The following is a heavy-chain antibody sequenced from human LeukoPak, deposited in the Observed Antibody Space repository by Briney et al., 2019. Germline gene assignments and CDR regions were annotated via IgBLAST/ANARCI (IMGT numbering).Heavy chain of an antibody. CDR3: AKDPRRYSRTGGYFDY. D-gene: IGHD6-13*01. V-gene: IGHV3-30*04. CDR1: GFSFYNLA. CDR2: ISHDGNSR. J-gene: IGHJ4*02. Sequence: GGSLRLSCATSGFSFYNLAFHWVRQAPGKGLEWVSLISHDGNSRKYADSVKGRFIVSRDNSKNTLYLQMNSLRAEDTAVYYCAKDPRRYSRTGGYFDYWGQGTLVTVSS.